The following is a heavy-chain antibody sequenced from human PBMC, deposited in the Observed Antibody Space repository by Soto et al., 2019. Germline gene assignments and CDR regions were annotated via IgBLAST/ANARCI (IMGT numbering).Heavy chain of an antibody. CDR3: ARDRERDAWYEDY. J-gene: IGHJ4*02. CDR2: ISGSDGST. CDR1: GFSFSSYA. V-gene: IGHV3-23*01. Sequence: RLSCVASGFSFSSYAMSWVRQAPGKGLEWVSVISGSDGSTYYADSVKGRFTISRDNSKNTLYLQMNSLRAEDTAVYYCARDRERDAWYEDYWGQGTLVTVSS. D-gene: IGHD6-13*01.